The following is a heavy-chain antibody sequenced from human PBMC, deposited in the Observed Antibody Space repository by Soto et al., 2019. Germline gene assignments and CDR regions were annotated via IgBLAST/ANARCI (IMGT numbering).Heavy chain of an antibody. V-gene: IGHV5-51*01. D-gene: IGHD6-19*01. CDR2: IYPGDSDT. CDR1: GYSFTIYW. CDR3: ARHKGYSSGWYSAFDI. Sequence: GESLKISCKGSGYSFTIYWIGWVRQMPGKGLEWMGIIYPGDSDTRYSPSFQGQVTISADKSISTAYLQWSSLKASDTAMYYCARHKGYSSGWYSAFDIWGQGTMVTVSS. J-gene: IGHJ3*02.